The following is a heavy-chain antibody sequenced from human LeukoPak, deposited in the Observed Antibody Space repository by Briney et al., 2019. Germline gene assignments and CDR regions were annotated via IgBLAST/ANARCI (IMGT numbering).Heavy chain of an antibody. J-gene: IGHJ6*02. D-gene: IGHD5-24*01. CDR1: GFTFSSYT. CDR3: ARDPRDGYNSYYYYYGMDV. CDR2: IGTSSTTI. Sequence: GGSLRLSCAASGFTFSSYTMNWVRQPPGKGLEWVSNIGTSSTTIYYADSAKGRFTISRDNAKNSLYLQMNSLRAEDTAVYYCARDPRDGYNSYYYYYGMDVWGQGTTVTVSS. V-gene: IGHV3-48*01.